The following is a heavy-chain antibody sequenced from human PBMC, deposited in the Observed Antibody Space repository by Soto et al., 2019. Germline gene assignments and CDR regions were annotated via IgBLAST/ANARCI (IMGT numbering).Heavy chain of an antibody. CDR3: ARVGKRFLEWSLFY. J-gene: IGHJ4*02. V-gene: IGHV1-18*01. Sequence: GASLKVSCKSSGDTFTNYGISWVRQAPGQGLEWMGWISAYNGNTNYAQKLQGRVTMTTDTSTSTAYMELRSLRSDDTAVYYCARVGKRFLEWSLFYWGQGTLVTVSS. D-gene: IGHD3-3*01. CDR1: GDTFTNYG. CDR2: ISAYNGNT.